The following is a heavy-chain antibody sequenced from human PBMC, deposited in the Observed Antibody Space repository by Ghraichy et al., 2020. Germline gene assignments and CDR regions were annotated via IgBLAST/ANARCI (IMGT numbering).Heavy chain of an antibody. D-gene: IGHD1-14*01. CDR2: ISGNGGST. CDR1: GFTFSSYA. CDR3: AKGLRPEYDFDY. V-gene: IGHV3-23*01. J-gene: IGHJ4*02. Sequence: GGSLRLSCAASGFTFSSYAMSWVRQAPGKGLEWVSGISGNGGSTYYADSVKGRFTISRDNSKNTLYLQMNSLRAEDTAVYYCAKGLRPEYDFDYWGQGTLVTGSS.